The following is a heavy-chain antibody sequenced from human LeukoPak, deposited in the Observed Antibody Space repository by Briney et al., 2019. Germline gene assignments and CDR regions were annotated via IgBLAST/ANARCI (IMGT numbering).Heavy chain of an antibody. D-gene: IGHD6-13*01. V-gene: IGHV3-23*01. J-gene: IGHJ1*01. CDR2: ISGSGGST. CDR3: AKEGTYSSSWNSGTEYFQD. CDR1: GFTFSTYA. Sequence: GGSLRLSCAASGFTFSTYAMSWVRQAPGKGLEWVSAISGSGGSTWYAESVKGRFTISRDNSKNTLYLQMNGLRAEDTAVYYCAKEGTYSSSWNSGTEYFQDWGQGTLVTVSS.